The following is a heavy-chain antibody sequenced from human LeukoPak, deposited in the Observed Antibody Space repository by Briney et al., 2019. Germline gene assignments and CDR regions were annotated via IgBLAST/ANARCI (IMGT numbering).Heavy chain of an antibody. V-gene: IGHV3-30*02. CDR1: GFTFSSYG. Sequence: GGSLRLSCAASGFTFSSYGMHWVRQAPGKGLEWVAFIRYDGSNKYYADSVKGRFTISRDNSKNTLYLQMNSLSAEDTAVYYCAKDIVVVPASTDWFDPWGQGTLVTVSS. D-gene: IGHD2-2*01. J-gene: IGHJ5*02. CDR3: AKDIVVVPASTDWFDP. CDR2: IRYDGSNK.